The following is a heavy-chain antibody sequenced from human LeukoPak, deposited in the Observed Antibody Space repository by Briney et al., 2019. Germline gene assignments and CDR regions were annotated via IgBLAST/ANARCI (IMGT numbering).Heavy chain of an antibody. J-gene: IGHJ4*02. V-gene: IGHV3-7*01. CDR2: MNPDGDGM. D-gene: IGHD5-12*01. CDR1: GFTFSRSW. Sequence: QPGGSLRLSCTASGFTFSRSWMNWIRQAPGKGLEWVANMNPDGDGMRFVDSVKGRFTMSRDNAQSSLHLQMNSLTVEDTAFYYCAAWTDRGYSYWGQGVLVTVSS. CDR3: AAWTDRGYSY.